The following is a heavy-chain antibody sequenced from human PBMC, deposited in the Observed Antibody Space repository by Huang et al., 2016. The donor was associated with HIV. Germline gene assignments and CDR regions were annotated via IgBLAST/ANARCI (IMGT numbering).Heavy chain of an antibody. Sequence: QVQLVQSGAEVKKPGSSVKVSCKASGGTFSTYAISWVRQAPGQGLEWRGGIIPIFGTANYAQKFQGTVTITADEFTSTDYMELSSLRSEDTALYYCARGRTRSSLYDSYYGLDVWGQGTTVTVSS. CDR1: GGTFSTYA. CDR3: ARGRTRSSLYDSYYGLDV. V-gene: IGHV1-69*01. CDR2: IIPIFGTA. D-gene: IGHD6-6*01. J-gene: IGHJ6*02.